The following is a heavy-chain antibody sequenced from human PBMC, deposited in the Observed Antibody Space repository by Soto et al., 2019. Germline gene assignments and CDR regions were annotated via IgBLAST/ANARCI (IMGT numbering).Heavy chain of an antibody. V-gene: IGHV4-4*02. CDR3: ARGGYYFYMDV. Sequence: SETLSLTCAVSGGSVTISNWWSWVRQTPGKGLEWIGQIHHSGSTNYNPSLTSRVTISVDKSKNQFSLEMKSVTAADTAVYYCARGGYYFYMDVWGKGTTVTVSS. J-gene: IGHJ6*03. CDR2: IHHSGST. D-gene: IGHD1-26*01. CDR1: GGSVTISNW.